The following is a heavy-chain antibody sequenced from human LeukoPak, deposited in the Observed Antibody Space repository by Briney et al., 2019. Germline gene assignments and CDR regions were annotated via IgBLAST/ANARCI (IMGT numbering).Heavy chain of an antibody. CDR2: IYTSGST. V-gene: IGHV4-4*07. Sequence: SETLSLTCTVSGGSISSYYWSWIRQPAGKGLEWIGRIYTSGSTNYNPSLKSRVTMSVDTSKNQFSLKLSSVTAADTAVYYCVRSRGSSWYDAFDIWGQGTRVTVSS. D-gene: IGHD6-13*01. CDR3: VRSRGSSWYDAFDI. CDR1: GGSISSYY. J-gene: IGHJ3*02.